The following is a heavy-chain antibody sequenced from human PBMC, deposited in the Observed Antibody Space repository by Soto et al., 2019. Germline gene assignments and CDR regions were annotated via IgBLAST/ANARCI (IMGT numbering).Heavy chain of an antibody. Sequence: PGGSLRLSCAASGFTFSSYAMSWVHQAPGKGLEWVSAISGSGGSTYYADSVKGRFTISRDNSKNTLYLQMNSLRAEDTAVYYCAKEQHIVVVVAATPNWFAPWGQGTLVTVSS. CDR1: GFTFSSYA. CDR2: ISGSGGST. CDR3: AKEQHIVVVVAATPNWFAP. D-gene: IGHD2-15*01. J-gene: IGHJ5*02. V-gene: IGHV3-23*01.